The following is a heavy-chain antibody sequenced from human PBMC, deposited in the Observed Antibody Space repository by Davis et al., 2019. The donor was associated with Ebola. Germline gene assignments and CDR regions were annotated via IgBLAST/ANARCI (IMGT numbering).Heavy chain of an antibody. V-gene: IGHV1-18*01. J-gene: IGHJ2*01. CDR2: ISAYNGNT. CDR1: GYTFTSYG. Sequence: ASVKVSCKASGYTFTSYGISWVRQAPGQGLEWMGWISAYNGNTNYAQKLQGRVTMTTDTSTSTAYMELRSLRSDDTAVYYCAREVLGGSYFYHWYFDLWGRGTLVTVSS. D-gene: IGHD1-26*01. CDR3: AREVLGGSYFYHWYFDL.